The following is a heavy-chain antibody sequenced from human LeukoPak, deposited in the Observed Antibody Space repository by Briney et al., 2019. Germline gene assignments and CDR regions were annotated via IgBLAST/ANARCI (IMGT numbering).Heavy chain of an antibody. CDR2: LSGSGITT. D-gene: IGHD6-19*01. V-gene: IGHV3-23*01. J-gene: IGHJ4*01. CDR3: AKGIYSSGCRYCDY. Sequence: GGSLRLSCAASGFTFSNSAMSWVRQAPGKGLEWVSTLSGSGITTYYADSVKGRFTISRDNSKNTLYLQMNSLRAEDTAVYYCAKGIYSSGCRYCDYWGHGTLVTVSS. CDR1: GFTFSNSA.